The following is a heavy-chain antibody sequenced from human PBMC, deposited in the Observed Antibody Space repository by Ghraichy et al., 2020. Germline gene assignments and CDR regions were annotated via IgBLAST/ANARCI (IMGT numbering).Heavy chain of an antibody. J-gene: IGHJ3*02. Sequence: SETLSLTCAVSGGSISSSNWWSWVRQPPGKGLEWIGEIYHSGSTNYNPSLKSRVTISVDKSKNQFSLKLSSVTAADTAVYYCASPAIVPAAIPPSAFDIWGQGTMVTVSS. V-gene: IGHV4-4*02. D-gene: IGHD2-2*02. CDR2: IYHSGST. CDR3: ASPAIVPAAIPPSAFDI. CDR1: GGSISSSNW.